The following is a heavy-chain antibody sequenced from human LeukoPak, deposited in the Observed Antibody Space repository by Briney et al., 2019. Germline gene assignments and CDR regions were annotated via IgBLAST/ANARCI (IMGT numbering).Heavy chain of an antibody. D-gene: IGHD5-24*01. J-gene: IGHJ4*02. CDR1: GGTFSRFT. CDR2: ITPIFGTA. Sequence: SVKVSCKASGGTFSRFTISWVRQAPGQGFEWMGGITPIFGTANFAQKFQGRVSITADESTSTAFMELSSLRSEDTAVYYCARGVREGKRRDGYNGYYFDYWGQGTLVTVSS. CDR3: ARGVREGKRRDGYNGYYFDY. V-gene: IGHV1-69*01.